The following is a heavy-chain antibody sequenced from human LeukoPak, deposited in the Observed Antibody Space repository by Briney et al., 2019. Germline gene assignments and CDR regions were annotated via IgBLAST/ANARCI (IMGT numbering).Heavy chain of an antibody. J-gene: IGHJ6*03. V-gene: IGHV1-2*02. CDR1: GYTFTGYY. CDR2: INPNSGGT. CDR3: ARGFCSSTSCYMDV. D-gene: IGHD2-2*01. Sequence: ASVKVSCKASGYTFTGYYMHWVRQAPGQGLEWMGWINPNSGGTNYAQKFQGRVTMTRDTSISTAYMDLSRLRSDGTAVYYCARGFCSSTSCYMDVWGKGTTVTVSS.